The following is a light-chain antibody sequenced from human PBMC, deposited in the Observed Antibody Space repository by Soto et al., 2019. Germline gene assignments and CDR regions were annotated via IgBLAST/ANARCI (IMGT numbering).Light chain of an antibody. CDR2: GAS. J-gene: IGKJ5*01. Sequence: DIVMIQSPPTLSLSLGDRVTXSCRASQNVSSSLAWYQQKPGHAPRLLIFGASIRATGIPDRFSGSGSGTDFTLTISSLEPEDFAFYYCQQRIKSPITFGQGTGMDIK. CDR3: QQRIKSPIT. CDR1: QNVSSS. V-gene: IGKV3-11*01.